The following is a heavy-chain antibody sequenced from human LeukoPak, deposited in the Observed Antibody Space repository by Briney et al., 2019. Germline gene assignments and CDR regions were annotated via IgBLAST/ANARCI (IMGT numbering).Heavy chain of an antibody. V-gene: IGHV4-59*01. CDR2: IYYSGST. J-gene: IGHJ5*02. Sequence: PSETLSLTCAVYGGSFSGYYWSWIRQPPGKGLEWIGYIYYSGSTNYNPSLKSRVTISVDTSKNQFSLKLSSVTAADTAVYYCAREVGTYYGSGSYYRGGWFDPWGQGTLVTVSS. CDR3: AREVGTYYGSGSYYRGGWFDP. D-gene: IGHD3-10*01. CDR1: GGSFSGYY.